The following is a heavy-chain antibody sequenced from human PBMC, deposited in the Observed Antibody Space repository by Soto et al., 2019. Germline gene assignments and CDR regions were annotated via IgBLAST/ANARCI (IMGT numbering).Heavy chain of an antibody. CDR3: ATHPPYGPLDH. V-gene: IGHV4-39*01. D-gene: IGHD4-17*01. J-gene: IGHJ4*02. CDR2: IYYSENT. Sequence: SETLSLSCSVSGGSISSSGDHWGWIRQPPGKGLEWIGNIYYSENTYYNPSLKSRVTISVDTSKNQFSLRLTSVTAADTAVYYCATHPPYGPLDHWGQGTLVTVSS. CDR1: GGSISSSGDH.